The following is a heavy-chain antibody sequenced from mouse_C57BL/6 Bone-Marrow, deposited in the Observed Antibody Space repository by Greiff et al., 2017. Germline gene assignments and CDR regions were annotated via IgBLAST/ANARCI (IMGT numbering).Heavy chain of an antibody. CDR1: GYTFTDYY. Sequence: EVQLQQSGPELVKPGASVKISCKASGYTFTDYYMNWVKQSHGKRLEWIGDINPNNGGTSYNQKLKGKATLTVDKSSSTAYMELRSLTSEDSAVYYCARDDGYYGWFAYGGQGTLVTVSA. V-gene: IGHV1-26*01. J-gene: IGHJ3*01. D-gene: IGHD2-3*01. CDR2: INPNNGGT. CDR3: ARDDGYYGWFAY.